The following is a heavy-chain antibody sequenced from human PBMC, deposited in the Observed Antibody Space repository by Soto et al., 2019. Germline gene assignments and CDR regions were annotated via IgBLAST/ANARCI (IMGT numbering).Heavy chain of an antibody. Sequence: SVKVSCKASGGTFSSYAISWVRQAPGQGLEWMGGIIPIFGTANYAQKFQGRVTITADESTSTAYMELSSLRSEDTAVYYCARWGDSSSWYGPFDYWGQGTLVNVAS. V-gene: IGHV1-69*13. J-gene: IGHJ4*02. CDR3: ARWGDSSSWYGPFDY. CDR2: IIPIFGTA. D-gene: IGHD6-13*01. CDR1: GGTFSSYA.